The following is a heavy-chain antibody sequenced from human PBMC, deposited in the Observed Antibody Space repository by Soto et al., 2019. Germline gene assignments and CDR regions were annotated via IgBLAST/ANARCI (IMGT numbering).Heavy chain of an antibody. Sequence: EVQLLESGGGLAQPGGSLRLSCAASGFTFNPYAMNWVRQAPGKGLEWVSTIRGSGAGTYYADSVKGRFTISRENSKNTLYLQMNSLRAEDTAVYFCAKGFGISWQYYFDYWGQGTLVTVSS. J-gene: IGHJ4*02. CDR2: IRGSGAGT. V-gene: IGHV3-23*01. CDR3: AKGFGISWQYYFDY. CDR1: GFTFNPYA. D-gene: IGHD6-13*01.